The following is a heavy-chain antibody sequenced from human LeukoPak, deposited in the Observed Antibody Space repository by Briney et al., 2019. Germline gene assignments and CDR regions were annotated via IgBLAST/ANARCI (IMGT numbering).Heavy chain of an antibody. CDR2: IQQHGSET. V-gene: IGHV3-7*01. D-gene: IGHD3-22*01. Sequence: GGSLRLSCEGSGFTFSNYWMSWVRQAPGKGLEWVANIQQHGSETYYGDSVKGRFTISRDNAKNSLYLQMNSLRAEDTAVYYCARDIYYHDSSGYYYFDHWGQGTLVTVSS. CDR1: GFTFSNYW. CDR3: ARDIYYHDSSGYYYFDH. J-gene: IGHJ4*02.